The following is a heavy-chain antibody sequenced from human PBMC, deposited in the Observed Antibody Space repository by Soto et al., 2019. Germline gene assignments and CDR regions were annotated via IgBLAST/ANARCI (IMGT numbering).Heavy chain of an antibody. CDR1: GFTFSSYA. CDR3: AKDNKGKIRSLVANTVPGRPDGMDV. J-gene: IGHJ6*02. V-gene: IGHV3-23*01. D-gene: IGHD6-6*01. Sequence: PGGSLRLSCAASGFTFSSYALSWVRQAPGKGLEWVSSISGSGDSTYYADSVRGRFTVSRDNSKNTLYLQLNSLRAEDTAVYYCAKDNKGKIRSLVANTVPGRPDGMDVWGQGTTVTVSS. CDR2: ISGSGDST.